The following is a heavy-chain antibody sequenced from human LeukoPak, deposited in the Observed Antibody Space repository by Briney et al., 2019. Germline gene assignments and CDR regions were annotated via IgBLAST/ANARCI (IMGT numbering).Heavy chain of an antibody. CDR3: AKDGVILAPGIYWYMDV. D-gene: IGHD3-16*02. J-gene: IGHJ6*03. CDR1: GFSFVSYA. V-gene: IGHV3-30*02. Sequence: GGSLRLSCAASGFSFVSYAMHWVRQTPGKGLEWVALIWSDGTHKYYADSVKGRFTISRDNSKNTLYLEMNSLRAEDTAVFYCAKDGVILAPGIYWYMDVWGRGTTVTVSS. CDR2: IWSDGTHK.